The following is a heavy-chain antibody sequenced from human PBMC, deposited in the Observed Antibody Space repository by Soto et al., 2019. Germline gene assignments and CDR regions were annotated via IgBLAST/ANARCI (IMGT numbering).Heavy chain of an antibody. J-gene: IGHJ6*02. CDR3: ARGESPITIFGVAPTNYYYYGMDV. Sequence: SVKVSCKASGGTFSSYAISWVRQAPGQGLEWMGGIIPIFGTANYAQKFQGRVTITADESTSTAYMELSSLRSEDTAVYYCARGESPITIFGVAPTNYYYYGMDVWGQGTTVTVSS. D-gene: IGHD3-3*01. CDR2: IIPIFGTA. CDR1: GGTFSSYA. V-gene: IGHV1-69*13.